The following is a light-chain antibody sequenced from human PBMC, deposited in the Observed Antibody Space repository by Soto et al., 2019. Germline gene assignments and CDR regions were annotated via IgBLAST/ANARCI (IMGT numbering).Light chain of an antibody. CDR2: DVS. Sequence: QSALTQPASVSGSPGQSITISCTGTGSDVGGYNFVSWYQQHPGKAPKLMISDVSNRPSGVSNRFSGSKSGNTASLTISGLQAEDKADYYCSSYTGSSTSLVVFGGGTKLTVL. CDR3: SSYTGSSTSLVV. J-gene: IGLJ2*01. V-gene: IGLV2-14*03. CDR1: GSDVGGYNF.